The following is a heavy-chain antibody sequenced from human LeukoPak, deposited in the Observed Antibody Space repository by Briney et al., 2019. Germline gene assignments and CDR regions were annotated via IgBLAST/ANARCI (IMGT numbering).Heavy chain of an antibody. J-gene: IGHJ4*02. CDR2: IYSGGST. CDR3: ARRMAAALLDY. CDR1: GFTVSSNY. D-gene: IGHD2-2*02. V-gene: IGHV3-66*01. Sequence: GGSLRLSCAASGFTVSSNYMSWVRQAPGKGLEWASVIYSGGSTYYADSVKGRFTISRDNSKNTLYLQMNSLRAEDTAVYYCARRMAAALLDYWGQGTLVTVSS.